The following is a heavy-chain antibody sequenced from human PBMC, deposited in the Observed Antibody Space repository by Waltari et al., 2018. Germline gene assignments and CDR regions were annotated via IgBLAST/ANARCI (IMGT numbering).Heavy chain of an antibody. CDR1: GYRLASYW. D-gene: IGHD3-16*01. CDR3: ARHPLVWVASTQNAFDV. J-gene: IGHJ3*01. V-gene: IGHV5-51*03. Sequence: EVQLVQSGAEVRKPGESLKISCMGSGYRLASYWIGWGRQMPGKGLEWMGIIFPGDSDTRYSPSFQGHVTISADTSNSTAYLQLTNLKASDTAMYYCARHPLVWVASTQNAFDVWGQGTMVTVSS. CDR2: IFPGDSDT.